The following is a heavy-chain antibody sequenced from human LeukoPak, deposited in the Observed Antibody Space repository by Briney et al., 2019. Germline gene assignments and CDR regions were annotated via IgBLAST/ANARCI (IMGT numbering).Heavy chain of an antibody. J-gene: IGHJ4*02. CDR3: ARHQGGYLFDY. CDR2: IYPGDSDT. D-gene: IGHD2-15*01. CDR1: GYTFTSYG. V-gene: IGHV5-51*01. Sequence: KVSCKASGYTFTSYGISWVRQMPGKGLEWMGIIYPGDSDTRYSPPFHGQVTISADKSISTAYLQWSSLKASDTAMYYCARHQGGYLFDYWGQGTLVTVSS.